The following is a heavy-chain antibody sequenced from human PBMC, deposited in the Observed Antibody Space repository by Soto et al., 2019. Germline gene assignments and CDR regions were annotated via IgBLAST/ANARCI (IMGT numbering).Heavy chain of an antibody. CDR3: ARDLSNGYNCH. CDR1: GFTFNRHW. D-gene: IGHD5-12*01. J-gene: IGHJ4*02. CDR2: INSDANTI. V-gene: IGHV3-74*01. Sequence: EVQLVESGGGLVQPGGSLRLSCAASGFTFNRHWMYWVRQAPGKGLEWVSRINSDANTINYADSVQGRFTISRDNAKNTVYLQMNSLRVEDMAMYFCARDLSNGYNCHWGQGTLVTVSS.